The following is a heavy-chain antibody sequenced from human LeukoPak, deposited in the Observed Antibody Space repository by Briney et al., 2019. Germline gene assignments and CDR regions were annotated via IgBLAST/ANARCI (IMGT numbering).Heavy chain of an antibody. V-gene: IGHV3-23*01. D-gene: IGHD5-18*01. CDR2: ISGSGGST. CDR1: GFTFSSYA. J-gene: IGHJ4*02. Sequence: GGSLRLSCAASGFTFSSYAMSWVRQAPGKGLQWVSTISGSGGSTYYADSVKGRFTISRDNSKNTLYLQMNSLRAEDTAVYYCAGAGMLYSIQLWFDDYWGQGTLVTVSS. CDR3: AGAGMLYSIQLWFDDY.